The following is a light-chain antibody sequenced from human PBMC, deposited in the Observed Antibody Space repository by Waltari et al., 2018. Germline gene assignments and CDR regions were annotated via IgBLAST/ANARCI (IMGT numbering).Light chain of an antibody. V-gene: IGLV2-14*01. Sequence: QSALTQPAPVSGSPGQSVTIPCTGPIRDVGGYNYASWYQQHPGKAPKPMIYEVSNRPSGVSNRFSGSKSGNTASLTISGLQAEDEADYYCSSYTSSSVVFGGGTKLTVL. CDR3: SSYTSSSVV. CDR1: IRDVGGYNY. CDR2: EVS. J-gene: IGLJ2*01.